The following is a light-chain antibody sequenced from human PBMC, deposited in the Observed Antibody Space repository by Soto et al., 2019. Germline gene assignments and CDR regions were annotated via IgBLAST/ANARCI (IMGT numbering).Light chain of an antibody. CDR2: MGF. Sequence: DIVMTQSPLSLPVTPGEPASISCRSSQSLLNRNGQNCLDWYLQKPGQSPQLLIHMGFIRASGVPDSFSGSGSGTYFTLTICRVEAEDVGVYYCMQALESPPTFGGGTKVEIK. CDR3: MQALESPPT. V-gene: IGKV2-28*01. J-gene: IGKJ4*01. CDR1: QSLLNRNGQNC.